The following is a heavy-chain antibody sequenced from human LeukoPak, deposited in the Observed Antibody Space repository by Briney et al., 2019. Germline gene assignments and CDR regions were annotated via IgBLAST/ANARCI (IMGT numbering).Heavy chain of an antibody. CDR2: LDPEDGET. D-gene: IGHD6-6*01. J-gene: IGHJ4*02. CDR1: GYTFTDYY. CDR3: ATFGGDSSSSPLYYFDY. V-gene: IGHV1-69-2*01. Sequence: ASVRVSCKVSGYTFTDYYMHWVTQAPGKGLEWMGLLDPEDGETIYAEKFQGRVTITADTSTDTAYMELSSLRSEDTAVYYCATFGGDSSSSPLYYFDYWGQGTLVTVSS.